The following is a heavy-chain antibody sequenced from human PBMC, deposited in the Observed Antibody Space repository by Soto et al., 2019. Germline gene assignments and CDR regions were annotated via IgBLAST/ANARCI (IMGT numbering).Heavy chain of an antibody. D-gene: IGHD3-22*01. CDR3: ARENYDSSGYYYPGY. J-gene: IGHJ4*02. CDR2: IYYSGST. CDR1: GGSISSGGYY. V-gene: IGHV4-31*03. Sequence: SETLSLTCTVSGGSISSGGYYWSWIRQNQGKGLEWIGYIYYSGSTYYNPSLKSRVTISVDTSKNQFSLKLSSVTAADTAVYYCARENYDSSGYYYPGYWGQGTLVTVSS.